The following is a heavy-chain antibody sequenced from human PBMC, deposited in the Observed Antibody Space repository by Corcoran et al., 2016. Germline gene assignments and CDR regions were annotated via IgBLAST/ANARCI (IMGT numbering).Heavy chain of an antibody. CDR2: IKSKTDGGTI. J-gene: IGHJ4*02. CDR3: TTTPITIFGYADY. Sequence: EVQLVESGGGLVKPGGSLRLSCAASGFTFSNAWMNWVRQAPGKGLEWVGRIKSKTDGGTIDYAAPVKGRFTISRDDSKNTLYLQMNSLKTEDTAVYYCTTTPITIFGYADYWGQGTLVTVSS. D-gene: IGHD3-3*01. V-gene: IGHV3-15*07. CDR1: GFTFSNAW.